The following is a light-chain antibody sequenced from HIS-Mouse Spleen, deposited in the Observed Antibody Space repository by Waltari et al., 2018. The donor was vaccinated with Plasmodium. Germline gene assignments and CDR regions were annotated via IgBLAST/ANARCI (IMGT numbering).Light chain of an antibody. J-gene: IGLJ2*01. CDR3: QSADSSGTYQV. CDR1: ALPKQY. CDR2: KAS. V-gene: IGLV3-25*03. Sequence: SYELTQPPSVSVSPGQTARITCSGDALPKQYAYWYQQKPGQAPVLVIYKASERPSGNPERCSGSSSGTTVTLTISGVQAEDEADYYCQSADSSGTYQVFGGGTKLTVL.